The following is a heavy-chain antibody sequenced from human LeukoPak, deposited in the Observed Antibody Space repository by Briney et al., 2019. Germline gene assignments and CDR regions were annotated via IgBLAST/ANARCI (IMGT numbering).Heavy chain of an antibody. V-gene: IGHV1-2*02. CDR3: ARGDYDFWSGYYWAFDY. Sequence: ASVKVSCKASGYTFTGYYMHWVRQAPGQGLEWMGWINPNSGGTNYAQKFQDRVTMTRDTSISTAYMELSRLRSDDTAVYYCARGDYDFWSGYYWAFDYWGQGTLVTVSS. D-gene: IGHD3-3*01. CDR1: GYTFTGYY. CDR2: INPNSGGT. J-gene: IGHJ4*02.